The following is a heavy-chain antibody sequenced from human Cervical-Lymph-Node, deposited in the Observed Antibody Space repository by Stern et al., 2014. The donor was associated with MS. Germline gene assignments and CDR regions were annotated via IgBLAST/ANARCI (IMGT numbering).Heavy chain of an antibody. J-gene: IGHJ4*02. Sequence: EVQLVQSGAEVKKPGESLKISCKGSGYSFTANWIAWVRQMPGKVLEWMGIIYPGDSDTRYSPAFQGQVTISADKSISPAYLQWSSLKASDTAMYYCARDYGDYAFDYWGQGTLVTVSS. CDR2: IYPGDSDT. D-gene: IGHD4-17*01. CDR3: ARDYGDYAFDY. V-gene: IGHV5-51*01. CDR1: GYSFTANW.